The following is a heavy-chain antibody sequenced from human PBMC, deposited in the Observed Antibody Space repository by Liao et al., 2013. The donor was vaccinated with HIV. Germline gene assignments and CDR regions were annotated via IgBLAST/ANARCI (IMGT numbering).Heavy chain of an antibody. CDR1: GGSISSYY. D-gene: IGHD6-13*01. CDR2: INHSGST. V-gene: IGHV4-59*08. J-gene: IGHJ4*02. Sequence: QVQLQESGPGLVKPSETLSLTCTVSGGSISSYYWSWIRQPAGKGLEWIGEINHSGSTNYNPSLKSRVTISVDTSKNHFSLNLSSVTAADTAVYYCARITVIAAADYWGQGALVTVSS. CDR3: ARITVIAAADY.